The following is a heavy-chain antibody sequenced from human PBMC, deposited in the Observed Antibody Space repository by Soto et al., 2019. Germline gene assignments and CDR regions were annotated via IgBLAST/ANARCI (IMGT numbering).Heavy chain of an antibody. J-gene: IGHJ6*02. CDR1: GFTFSSYA. V-gene: IGHV3-30-3*01. CDR3: ARGDYGDNQYYYYGMDV. CDR2: ISYDGSNK. D-gene: IGHD4-17*01. Sequence: QVQLVESGGGVVQPGRSLRLSCAASGFTFSSYAMHWVRQAPGKGLEWVAVISYDGSNKYYADSVKGRFTISRDNSKNTLYLQMNSLRAEDTAVYYCARGDYGDNQYYYYGMDVWGQGPTVTVSS.